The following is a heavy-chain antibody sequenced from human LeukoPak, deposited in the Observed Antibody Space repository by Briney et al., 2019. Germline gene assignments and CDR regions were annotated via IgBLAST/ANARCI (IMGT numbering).Heavy chain of an antibody. CDR1: GYTLTELS. Sequence: ASVKVSCKVSGYTLTELSMHWVRQAPGKGLEWMGGFDPEDGETIYAQKFQGRVTMTEDTSTDTAYMELSSLRSEDTAVYYCATVSSSSWYEGYWGQGTLVTVCS. D-gene: IGHD6-13*01. CDR2: FDPEDGET. CDR3: ATVSSSSWYEGY. J-gene: IGHJ4*02. V-gene: IGHV1-24*01.